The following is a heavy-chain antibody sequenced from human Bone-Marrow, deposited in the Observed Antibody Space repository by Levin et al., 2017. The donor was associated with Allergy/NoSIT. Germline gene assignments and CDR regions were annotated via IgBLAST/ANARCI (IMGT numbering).Heavy chain of an antibody. CDR3: ARAPPIIGSNWFDP. J-gene: IGHJ5*02. CDR2: TYYRSKWYN. CDR1: GDSVSSNIAA. D-gene: IGHD3-10*01. V-gene: IGHV6-1*01. Sequence: LRLSCAISGDSVSSNIAAWTWIRQSPSRGLEWLGRTYYRSKWYNDYAVSVKSRITINPDTSKNQFSLQLTSVTPEDTAVYYCARAPPIIGSNWFDPWGQGALVTVSS.